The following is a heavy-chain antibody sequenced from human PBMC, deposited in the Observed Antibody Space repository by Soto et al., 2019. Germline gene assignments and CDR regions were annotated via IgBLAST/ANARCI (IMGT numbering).Heavy chain of an antibody. V-gene: IGHV3-23*01. D-gene: IGHD1-26*01. CDR3: AKAQFSGTSKTLGY. CDR2: ISGSGDNT. CDR1: GFTFSSYA. Sequence: PGGSLRLSCAASGFTFSSYAMYWVRQAPGKGLEWVAAISGSGDNTYYADSVKGQFTISRDNSKNTLYLQMNSLRGEDTAVYYCAKAQFSGTSKTLGYWGQGTLVTVS. J-gene: IGHJ4*02.